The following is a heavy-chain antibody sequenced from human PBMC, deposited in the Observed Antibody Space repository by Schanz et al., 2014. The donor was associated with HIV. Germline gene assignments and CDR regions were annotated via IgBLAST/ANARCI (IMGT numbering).Heavy chain of an antibody. D-gene: IGHD3-22*01. CDR2: IWYDGSNK. V-gene: IGHV3-33*06. J-gene: IGHJ6*02. Sequence: VQLVESGGGVVQPGRSLRLSCTASGFTFSNYGMHWVRQAPGKGLEWVAAIWYDGSNKFYADSVKGRFTISRDNSKNTLYLQLKSLRAEDTAVYYCAKDRNYYDSRYRGKGNYYYYYGMDVWGQGTTVTVSS. CDR1: GFTFSNYG. CDR3: AKDRNYYDSRYRGKGNYYYYYGMDV.